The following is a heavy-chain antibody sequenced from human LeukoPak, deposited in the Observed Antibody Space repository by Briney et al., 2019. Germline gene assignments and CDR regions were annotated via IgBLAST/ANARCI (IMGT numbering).Heavy chain of an antibody. CDR3: ARDSLYSSGTSWDAFDI. D-gene: IGHD6-19*01. Sequence: SETLSLTCAVYGGSFSGYYWSWIRQPPGKGLEWIGEINHSGSTNYNPSLKSRVTISVDTSKNQFSLKLSSVTAVDTAVYYCARDSLYSSGTSWDAFDIWGQGTMVTVSS. CDR2: INHSGST. CDR1: GGSFSGYY. J-gene: IGHJ3*02. V-gene: IGHV4-34*01.